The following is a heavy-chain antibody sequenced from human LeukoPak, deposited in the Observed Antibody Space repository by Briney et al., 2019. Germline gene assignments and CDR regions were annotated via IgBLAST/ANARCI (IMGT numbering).Heavy chain of an antibody. CDR3: ARDLGFDAFDI. CDR2: IYYSGST. V-gene: IGHV4-59*01. Sequence: NPSETLSLTCTVSGGSISSYYWSRIRQPPGKGLEWIGYIYYSGSTNYNPSLKSRVTISVDTSKNQFSLKLSSVTAADTAVYYCARDLGFDAFDIWGQGTMVTVSS. CDR1: GGSISSYY. D-gene: IGHD1-26*01. J-gene: IGHJ3*02.